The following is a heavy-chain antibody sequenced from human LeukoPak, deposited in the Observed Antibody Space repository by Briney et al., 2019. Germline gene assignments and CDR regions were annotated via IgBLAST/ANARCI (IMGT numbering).Heavy chain of an antibody. D-gene: IGHD6-13*01. Sequence: GGSLRLSCAASGXTFSSYSMNWVRQAPGKGLEWVSAISSSSDYIFYADSVQGRFTISRDNAVNSLFLQMNSLRADDTAVYYCARIYPRLAAAGNWGQGTLVTVSS. CDR1: GXTFSSYS. V-gene: IGHV3-21*01. J-gene: IGHJ4*02. CDR2: ISSSSDYI. CDR3: ARIYPRLAAAGN.